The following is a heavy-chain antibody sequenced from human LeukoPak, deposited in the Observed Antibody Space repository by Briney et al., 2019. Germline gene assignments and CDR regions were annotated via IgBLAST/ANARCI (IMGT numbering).Heavy chain of an antibody. CDR2: ISVYGGNT. CDR1: DSTFRSYG. V-gene: IGHV1-18*01. CDR3: AILAAAKTGDS. Sequence: GASVKVSCKASDSTFRSYGFSWVRQAPGQGLEWMGWISVYGGNTKYSQKFQGRVTMTTDTFTNTAYMELRSLRSDDTATYYCAILAAAKTGDSWGQGTLVSVSS. J-gene: IGHJ4*02. D-gene: IGHD6-13*01.